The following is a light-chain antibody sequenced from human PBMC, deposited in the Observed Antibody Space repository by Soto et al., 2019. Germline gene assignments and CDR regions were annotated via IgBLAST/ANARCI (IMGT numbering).Light chain of an antibody. CDR1: QDISNY. Sequence: DIQMTQSPSSLSASVGDRVTITCQASQDISNYLNWYQQKPGKAPKLLIYDASNRATGIPARFSGSGSGTDFTLTINSLEPDDFAVYYCQQRDSWPITFGQGTRLEI. V-gene: IGKV1-33*01. J-gene: IGKJ5*01. CDR2: DAS. CDR3: QQRDSWPIT.